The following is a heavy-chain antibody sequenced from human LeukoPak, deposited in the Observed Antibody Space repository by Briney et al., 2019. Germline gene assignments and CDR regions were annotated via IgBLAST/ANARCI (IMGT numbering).Heavy chain of an antibody. J-gene: IGHJ6*03. D-gene: IGHD4-17*01. CDR2: IRSKAYGGTT. CDR1: GFTFGDYA. CDR3: TTPRDGDRRYYYYYYKDV. Sequence: GGSLRLYCTASGFTFGDYAMSWVRQAPGKGLEWVGFIRSKAYGGTTEYAASVKGRFTISRDDSKSIAYLQMNSLKTEDTAVYYCTTPRDGDRRYYYYYYKDVWGKGTTVTVSS. V-gene: IGHV3-49*04.